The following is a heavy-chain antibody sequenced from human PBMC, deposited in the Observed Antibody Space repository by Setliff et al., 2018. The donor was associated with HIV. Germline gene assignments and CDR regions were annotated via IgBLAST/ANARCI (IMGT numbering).Heavy chain of an antibody. CDR1: GGTFSAYA. D-gene: IGHD2-15*01. CDR3: ARDFHVLGYCSADSCPYDASDV. J-gene: IGHJ3*01. V-gene: IGHV1-69*04. Sequence: LVKVSCKASGGTFSAYAVNWVRQAPGQGLEWMGRIISILGTPNYSHKFQGRVTITADKSTTTTYMELSSLRSDDTAIYYCARDFHVLGYCSADSCPYDASDVWGQGTMVTVSS. CDR2: IISILGTP.